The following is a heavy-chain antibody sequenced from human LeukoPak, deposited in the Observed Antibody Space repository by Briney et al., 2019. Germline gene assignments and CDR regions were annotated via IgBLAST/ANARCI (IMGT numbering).Heavy chain of an antibody. Sequence: GGSLRLSCAASGFSFSGYEMSWVRQAPGRGLEWVSFISGTGSTMYYADSVKGRFTISRDNAIKSLYLQMNSLRAEEDTAVYYCAVATGWSTGVYFHSWGQGTLVTVSS. CDR3: AVATGWSTGVYFHS. V-gene: IGHV3-48*03. D-gene: IGHD6-19*01. CDR1: GFSFSGYE. J-gene: IGHJ4*02. CDR2: ISGTGSTM.